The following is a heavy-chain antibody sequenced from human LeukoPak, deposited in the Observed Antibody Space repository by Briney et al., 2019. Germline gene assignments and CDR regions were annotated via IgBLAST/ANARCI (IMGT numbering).Heavy chain of an antibody. Sequence: PGGSLRLSCAASGFTVSSNSMSWVRRAPGKGLEWVSVIYSGGNTYYADSVKGRFTISRDNSKNTLYLQMNSLRAEDTAVYYCARDGPWEQLPGGGWYFDYWGQGTLVTVSS. CDR2: IYSGGNT. CDR3: ARDGPWEQLPGGGWYFDY. CDR1: GFTVSSNS. J-gene: IGHJ4*02. V-gene: IGHV3-53*01. D-gene: IGHD1-26*01.